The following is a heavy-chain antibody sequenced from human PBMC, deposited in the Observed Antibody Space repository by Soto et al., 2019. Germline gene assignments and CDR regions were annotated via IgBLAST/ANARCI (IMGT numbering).Heavy chain of an antibody. V-gene: IGHV3-30-3*01. CDR3: ARDYSTKYTIDN. J-gene: IGHJ4*02. D-gene: IGHD4-4*01. CDR1: GFTFSSFA. Sequence: LRLSCAASGFTFSSFAIHWVRQAPGKGLEWVSFISYDGSKKFYADSVKGRFSISRDNSKNTLYLQMNSLKTEDTALYFCARDYSTKYTIDNWGQGTLVTVSS. CDR2: ISYDGSKK.